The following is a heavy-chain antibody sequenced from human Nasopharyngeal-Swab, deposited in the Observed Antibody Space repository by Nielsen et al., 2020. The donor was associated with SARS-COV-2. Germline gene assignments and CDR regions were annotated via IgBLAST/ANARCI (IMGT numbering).Heavy chain of an antibody. Sequence: WIRQPPGKGLEWVSSISSSSSYIYYAGSVKGRFTISRDNAKNSLYLQMNSLRAEDTAVYYCARDASGEVLHSSGWFDPWGQGTLVTVSS. CDR3: ARDASGEVLHSSGWFDP. J-gene: IGHJ5*02. D-gene: IGHD3/OR15-3a*01. CDR2: ISSSSSYI. V-gene: IGHV3-21*01.